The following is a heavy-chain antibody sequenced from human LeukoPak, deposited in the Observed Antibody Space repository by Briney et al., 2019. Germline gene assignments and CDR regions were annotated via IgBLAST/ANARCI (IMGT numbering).Heavy chain of an antibody. CDR3: ARPPDLAATGY. CDR1: GGSISSSSYY. V-gene: IGHV4-39*07. J-gene: IGHJ4*02. Sequence: PSETLSLTCTVSGGSISSSSYYWGWIRQPPGKGLEWIGSIYYSGSTYYNPSLKSRVTISVDTSKNQFSLKLSSVTAADTAVYYCARPPDLAATGYWGQGTLVTVSS. D-gene: IGHD6-13*01. CDR2: IYYSGST.